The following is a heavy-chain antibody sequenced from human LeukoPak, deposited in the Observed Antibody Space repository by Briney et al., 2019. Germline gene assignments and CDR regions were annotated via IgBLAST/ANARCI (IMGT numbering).Heavy chain of an antibody. V-gene: IGHV1-69*06. D-gene: IGHD6-13*01. J-gene: IGHJ5*02. CDR3: ARAPSSWYWFDP. CDR1: GGTYSSYA. CDR2: IIPIFGTA. Sequence: SVKVSCKASGGTYSSYAISWVRQAPGQGLEWMGGIIPIFGTANYAQKFQGRVTITADKSTSTAYMELSSLRSEDTAVYYCARAPSSWYWFDPWGQGTLVTVSS.